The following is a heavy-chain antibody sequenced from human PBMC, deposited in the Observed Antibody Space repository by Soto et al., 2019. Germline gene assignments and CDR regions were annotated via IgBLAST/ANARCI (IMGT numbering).Heavy chain of an antibody. CDR2: IYYSGST. D-gene: IGHD5-18*01. CDR3: AIRATVDTGTYYYYGMDV. J-gene: IGHJ6*02. CDR1: GGSISSGGYS. V-gene: IGHV4-30-2*05. Sequence: PSETLSLTCAVSGGSISSGGYSWSWIRQPPGKGLEWIGYIYYSGSTYYKPSLKRRVTISVDTSKNKFYLKLSSVTAADTSVYYCAIRATVDTGTYYYYGMDVWGQGTTVTVSS.